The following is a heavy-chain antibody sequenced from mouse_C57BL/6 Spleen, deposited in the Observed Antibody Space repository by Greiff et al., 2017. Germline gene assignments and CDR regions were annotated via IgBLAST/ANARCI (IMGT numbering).Heavy chain of an antibody. J-gene: IGHJ3*01. D-gene: IGHD1-1*01. Sequence: VQLQQSGPGLVQPSQSLSITCTVSGFSLTSYGVHWVRQSPGKGLEWLGVIWRGGSTDYNAAFMSRLSITKDNSKSQVFFKMNSLQADDTAIYYCAKTDYYGSSYQFAYWGQGTLVTVSA. V-gene: IGHV2-5*01. CDR2: IWRGGST. CDR3: AKTDYYGSSYQFAY. CDR1: GFSLTSYG.